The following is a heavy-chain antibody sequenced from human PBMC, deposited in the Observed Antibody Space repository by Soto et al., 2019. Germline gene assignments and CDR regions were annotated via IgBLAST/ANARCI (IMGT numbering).Heavy chain of an antibody. CDR1: GFSLSTTGVG. V-gene: IGHV2-5*01. J-gene: IGHJ4*02. D-gene: IGHD3-16*01. Sequence: SGATLVNPIQTLTLTCTFSGFSLSTTGVGVSWIRQPPGKALEWLALIYWHDDKRYSPSLKSRLSITKDTSKNQVVLTMTDTDPVDTATYYCAHRGGATVGLYYFDYWGQGALVTVSS. CDR2: IYWHDDK. CDR3: AHRGGATVGLYYFDY.